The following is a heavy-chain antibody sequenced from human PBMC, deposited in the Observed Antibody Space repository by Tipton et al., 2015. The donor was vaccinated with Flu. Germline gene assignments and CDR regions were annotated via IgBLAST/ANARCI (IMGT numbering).Heavy chain of an antibody. Sequence: TLSLTCTVSGGSISSSNYYWGWIRQPPGKGLEWIGSIYYSGSFYYSPSLKSRITISVDTSKNQFSLKLSSVTAADTAVYSCARLTGTFYYLDDWGQGTLVTVSS. J-gene: IGHJ4*02. V-gene: IGHV4-39*07. CDR3: ARLTGTFYYLDD. CDR2: IYYSGSF. D-gene: IGHD1-7*01. CDR1: GGSISSSNYY.